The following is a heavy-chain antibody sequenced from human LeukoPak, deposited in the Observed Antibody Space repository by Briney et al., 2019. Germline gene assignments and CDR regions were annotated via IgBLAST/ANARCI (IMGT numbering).Heavy chain of an antibody. D-gene: IGHD3-22*01. Sequence: ASVKVSCKASGYTFTNYGISWVRQAPGQGLEWMGWISAYNGNTNYAQKLQGRVTMTTDTSTSTAYMELRSLRSDDTAVYYCARAPAYYYDSSGYTIDYWGQGTLVTVSS. V-gene: IGHV1-18*01. CDR1: GYTFTNYG. CDR3: ARAPAYYYDSSGYTIDY. J-gene: IGHJ4*02. CDR2: ISAYNGNT.